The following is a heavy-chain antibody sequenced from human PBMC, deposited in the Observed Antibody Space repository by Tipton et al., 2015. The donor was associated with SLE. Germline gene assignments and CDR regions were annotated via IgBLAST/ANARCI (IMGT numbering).Heavy chain of an antibody. CDR1: GYSITYDHN. CDR3: ARYELWFGNYY. Sequence: TLSLTCAVSGYSITYDHNWGWIRQPPGKGLEWVGSIHHSGKTYYNPSLKSRVTMSVDTSKNHLSLNLSSVTAADTAVYYCARYELWFGNYYWGQGTLVTVSP. D-gene: IGHD3-10*01. J-gene: IGHJ4*02. V-gene: IGHV4-38-2*01. CDR2: IHHSGKT.